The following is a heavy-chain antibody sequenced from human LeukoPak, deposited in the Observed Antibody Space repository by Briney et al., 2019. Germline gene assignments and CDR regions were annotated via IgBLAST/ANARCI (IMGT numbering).Heavy chain of an antibody. CDR2: INAGNGNT. V-gene: IGHV1-3*01. Sequence: ASVKVSCKASGYTFTSYYMHWVRQAPGQRLEWMGWINAGNGNTKYSQKFQGRVTITRDTSASTAYMELSSLRSEDTAVYYCARVAFGELLPDYWGQGTLVTVSS. CDR1: GYTFTSYY. J-gene: IGHJ4*02. CDR3: ARVAFGELLPDY. D-gene: IGHD1-26*01.